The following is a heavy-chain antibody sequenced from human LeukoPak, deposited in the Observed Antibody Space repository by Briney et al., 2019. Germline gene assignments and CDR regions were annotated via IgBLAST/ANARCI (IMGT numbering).Heavy chain of an antibody. D-gene: IGHD5-18*01. CDR1: RFTFGDFA. CDR2: ISWNSGSI. Sequence: PGRSLRLSCAASRFTFGDFAMHWVRQAPGKGLEWVSGISWNSGSIGYADSVKGRFTISRDNSKNTLYLQMNSLRAEDKAVYYCAKEQSGYSYGHDAFDIWGQGTMVTVSS. J-gene: IGHJ3*02. CDR3: AKEQSGYSYGHDAFDI. V-gene: IGHV3-9*01.